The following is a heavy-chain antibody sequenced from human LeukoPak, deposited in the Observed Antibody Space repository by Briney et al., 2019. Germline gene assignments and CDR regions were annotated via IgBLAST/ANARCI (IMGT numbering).Heavy chain of an antibody. CDR2: IRYDGSNK. V-gene: IGHV3-30*02. CDR1: GFTFSNYG. Sequence: GGSLRLSCAASGFTFSNYGMHWVRQAPGKGLEWVAFIRYDGSNKYYADSVKGRFTISRDNSKNTLYLQMNSLRAEDTAVYYCAKDQGEMYDFWSGYPGFWGQGTLVTVSS. D-gene: IGHD3-3*01. J-gene: IGHJ4*02. CDR3: AKDQGEMYDFWSGYPGF.